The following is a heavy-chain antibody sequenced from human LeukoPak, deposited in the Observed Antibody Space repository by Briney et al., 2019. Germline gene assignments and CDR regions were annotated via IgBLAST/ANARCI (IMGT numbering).Heavy chain of an antibody. CDR3: ASDHKSITMRKGQYFDY. V-gene: IGHV4-39*01. J-gene: IGHJ4*02. Sequence: SETLSLTCTVSGGSINSGTYYWGWIRQPPGKGLEWIASTYHDGRTSYNPSLESRVTISIDTSTNQFSLKLSSVTAADTAVYYCASDHKSITMRKGQYFDYWGQGVLVTVSS. D-gene: IGHD1-14*01. CDR1: GGSINSGTYY. CDR2: TYHDGRT.